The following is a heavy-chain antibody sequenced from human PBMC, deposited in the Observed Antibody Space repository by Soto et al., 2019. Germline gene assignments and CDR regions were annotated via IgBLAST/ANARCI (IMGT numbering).Heavy chain of an antibody. CDR2: ISYDGSNK. J-gene: IGHJ6*02. V-gene: IGHV3-30*18. Sequence: QVQLVESGGGVVQPGRSLRLSCAASGFTFSSYGMHWVRQAPGKGLEWVAVISYDGSNKYYADTVKGRFTISRDNSKNTLYLQMNSLGAEDTAVYYCANTITMVRGPRDYYGMAVWGQGPTVTVSS. D-gene: IGHD3-10*01. CDR3: ANTITMVRGPRDYYGMAV. CDR1: GFTFSSYG.